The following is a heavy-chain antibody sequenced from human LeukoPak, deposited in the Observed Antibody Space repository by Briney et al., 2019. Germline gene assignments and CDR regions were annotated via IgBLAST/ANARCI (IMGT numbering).Heavy chain of an antibody. CDR1: GFTFSSYG. J-gene: IGHJ3*02. V-gene: IGHV3-30*02. CDR3: AKVANWNGDAFDI. Sequence: GGSLRLSCAASGFTFSSYGMHWVRQAPGKGLEWVTFIRYVGSHKYYADSAKGRFTISRVNSKNTLFLQMNSLRAEDTAVYYCAKVANWNGDAFDIWGQGTMVTVSS. CDR2: IRYVGSHK. D-gene: IGHD1-1*01.